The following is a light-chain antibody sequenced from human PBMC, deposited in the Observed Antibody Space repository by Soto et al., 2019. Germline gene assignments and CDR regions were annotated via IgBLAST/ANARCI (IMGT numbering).Light chain of an antibody. CDR1: QSISTW. V-gene: IGKV1-5*03. J-gene: IGKJ4*01. CDR3: QQYNTYPRT. Sequence: DIQMTQSPSTLSASVGDRVTITCRASQSISTWLAWYQQKAGKAPKLLIYKASSLEGGVPPRFSVSGSGTELNITISSLHPDDFATYYCQQYNTYPRTFGGGTTVDIK. CDR2: KAS.